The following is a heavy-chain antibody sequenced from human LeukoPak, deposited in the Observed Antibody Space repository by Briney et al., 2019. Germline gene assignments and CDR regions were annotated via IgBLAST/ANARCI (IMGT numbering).Heavy chain of an antibody. D-gene: IGHD2-2*01. CDR3: ARGYCSSTSCSPFDY. CDR1: GGSISSYY. J-gene: IGHJ4*02. V-gene: IGHV4-4*07. Sequence: SETLSLTCTVSGGSISSYYWSWIRRPAGKGLEWIGRIYTSGSTNYNPSLKSRVTMSVDTSKNQFSLKLSSVTAADTAVYYCARGYCSSTSCSPFDYWGQGTLVTVSS. CDR2: IYTSGST.